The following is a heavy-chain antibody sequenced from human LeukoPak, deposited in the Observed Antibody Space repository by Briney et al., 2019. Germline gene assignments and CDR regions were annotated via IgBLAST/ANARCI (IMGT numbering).Heavy chain of an antibody. CDR2: MNPYSGNT. V-gene: IGHV1-8*01. J-gene: IGHJ4*02. CDR1: GYTFTSYD. Sequence: ASVKVSCKASGYTFTSYDINWVRQAPGQGLEWMGWMNPYSGNTGSAQKFQGRVTMTRNTSISTAYMELSSLRSEDTAVYDCARTLPSYRIPKGFDYWGQGALVTVSS. CDR3: ARTLPSYRIPKGFDY. D-gene: IGHD3-16*02.